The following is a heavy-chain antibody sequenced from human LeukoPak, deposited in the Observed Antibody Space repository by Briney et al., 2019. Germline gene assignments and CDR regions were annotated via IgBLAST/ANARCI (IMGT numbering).Heavy chain of an antibody. CDR1: GFTFSSYS. CDR2: ISSSSSTI. D-gene: IGHD6-13*01. Sequence: GGSLRLSCAASGFTFSSYSMNWVRQAPGKGLEWVSYISSSSSTIYYADSVKGRFTISRDNAKNSLYLQMNSLRAEDTAVYYCAARYSSSWYVPYYYMDVWGKGTTVTVSS. V-gene: IGHV3-48*04. J-gene: IGHJ6*03. CDR3: AARYSSSWYVPYYYMDV.